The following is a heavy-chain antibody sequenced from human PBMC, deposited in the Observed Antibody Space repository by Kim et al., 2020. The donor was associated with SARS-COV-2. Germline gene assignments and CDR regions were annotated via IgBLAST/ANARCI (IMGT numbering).Heavy chain of an antibody. CDR1: GYTFTGYY. D-gene: IGHD3-3*01. Sequence: ASVKVSCKASGYTFTGYYMHWVRQAPGQGLEWMGWINPNSGGTNYAQKFQGRVTMTRDTSISTAYMELSRLRSDDTAVYYCARDKYVIQFLEYLGPDYYYGMYVWGQGTTVTVSS. CDR2: INPNSGGT. V-gene: IGHV1-2*02. J-gene: IGHJ6*02. CDR3: ARDKYVIQFLEYLGPDYYYGMYV.